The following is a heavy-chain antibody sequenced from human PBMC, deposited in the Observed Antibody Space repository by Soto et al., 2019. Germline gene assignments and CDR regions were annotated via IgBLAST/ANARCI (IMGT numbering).Heavy chain of an antibody. CDR1: GGSFSGYY. D-gene: IGHD3-3*01. J-gene: IGHJ6*03. Sequence: SLPMSLPCAVFGGSFSGYYWSRICQTQEKGLEWIGEINHSESTNYNPSLKSRVTISVDTSKNQFSLKLSSVTAADTAVYYCARGYYDFWSGYKPPNYYYYYDMDVWGKGTTVTVSS. CDR3: ARGYYDFWSGYKPPNYYYYYDMDV. CDR2: INHSEST. V-gene: IGHV4-34*01.